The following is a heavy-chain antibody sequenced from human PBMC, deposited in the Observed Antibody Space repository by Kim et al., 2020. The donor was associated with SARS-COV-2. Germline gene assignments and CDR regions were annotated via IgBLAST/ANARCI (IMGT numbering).Heavy chain of an antibody. CDR3: ARDRVTIFGVVIIHYFDY. CDR1: GGSISSYY. Sequence: SETLSLTCTISGGSISSYYWSWIRQPAGKGLEWIGRIYTSGSTNYNPSLKSRVTMSVDTSKNQFSLKLSSVTAADTAVYYCARDRVTIFGVVIIHYFDYWGQGTLVTVSS. V-gene: IGHV4-4*07. CDR2: IYTSGST. D-gene: IGHD3-3*01. J-gene: IGHJ4*02.